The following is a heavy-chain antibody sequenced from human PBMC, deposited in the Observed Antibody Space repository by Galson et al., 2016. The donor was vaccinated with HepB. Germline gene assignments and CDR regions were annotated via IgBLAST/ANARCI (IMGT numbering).Heavy chain of an antibody. D-gene: IGHD3-22*01. CDR1: GYTFTAYG. CDR3: AREMYYYDKTRFDP. Sequence: SVKVSCKASGYTFTAYGIHWVRQAPGQGLEWMGWINPSSGATDYAHKFQDWVTMTTDTSITTVYMELRNPKFDDTALYYCAREMYYYDKTRFDPWGQGALVTVSS. J-gene: IGHJ5*02. V-gene: IGHV1-2*04. CDR2: INPSSGAT.